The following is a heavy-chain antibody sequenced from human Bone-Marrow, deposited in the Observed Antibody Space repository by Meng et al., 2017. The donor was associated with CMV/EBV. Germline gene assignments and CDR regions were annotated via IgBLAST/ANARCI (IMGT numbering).Heavy chain of an antibody. Sequence: ASVKVSCKASGYTFTGYYMHWVRQAPGQGLEWMGWISPYNGNTGYAQKFQGRVTITRNTSISTAYMELSSLRSEDTAVYYCARAAKYSSSWYLRTALNHYYGMDVWGQGTTVTVSS. V-gene: IGHV1-8*03. CDR1: GYTFTGYY. CDR2: ISPYNGNT. CDR3: ARAAKYSSSWYLRTALNHYYGMDV. J-gene: IGHJ6*02. D-gene: IGHD6-13*01.